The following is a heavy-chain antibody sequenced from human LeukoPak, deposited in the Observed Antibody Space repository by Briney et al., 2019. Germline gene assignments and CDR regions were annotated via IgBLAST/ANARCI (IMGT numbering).Heavy chain of an antibody. V-gene: IGHV4-59*01. D-gene: IGHD1-26*01. CDR1: GGSITPCY. CDR3: ARVPSRMGSSYVYYGMDV. CDR2: IYHSGST. J-gene: IGHJ6*02. Sequence: SETLSLTCTVSGGSITPCYWGWIRQPPGQGLEWIGYIYHSGSTNYNPSLKSRLTISIDTSKYQFSLRLISVTAADTAVYYCARVPSRMGSSYVYYGMDVWGQGTPVTVSS.